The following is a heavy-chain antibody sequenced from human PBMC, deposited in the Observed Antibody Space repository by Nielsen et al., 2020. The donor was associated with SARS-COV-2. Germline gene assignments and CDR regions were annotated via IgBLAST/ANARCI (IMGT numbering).Heavy chain of an antibody. CDR2: IYSGGSST. Sequence: GGSLRLSCAASGFTFSSYAMSWVRQAPGKGLEWVSVIYSGGSSTYYADSVKGRFTISRDNSKNTLYLQMNSLRAKDTAVYYCAKAHYDSSGYYYPYFDYWGQGTLVTVSS. CDR3: AKAHYDSSGYYYPYFDY. D-gene: IGHD3-22*01. J-gene: IGHJ4*02. V-gene: IGHV3-23*03. CDR1: GFTFSSYA.